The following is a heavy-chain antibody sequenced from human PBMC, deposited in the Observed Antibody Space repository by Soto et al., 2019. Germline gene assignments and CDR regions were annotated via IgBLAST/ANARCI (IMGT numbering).Heavy chain of an antibody. CDR2: INAGNGNT. CDR1: GYTFTSYA. CDR3: ARGGYCSSTSCPYWYFDL. Sequence: QVQLVQSGAEVKKPGASVKVFCKASGYTFTSYAMHWVRQAPGQRLEWMGWINAGNGNTKYSQKFQGRVTITRDTSASTAYMELSSLRSEDTAVYYCARGGYCSSTSCPYWYFDLWGRGTLVTVSS. J-gene: IGHJ2*01. V-gene: IGHV1-3*01. D-gene: IGHD2-2*01.